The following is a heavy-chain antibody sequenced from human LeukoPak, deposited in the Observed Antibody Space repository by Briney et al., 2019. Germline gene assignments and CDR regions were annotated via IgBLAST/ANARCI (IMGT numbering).Heavy chain of an antibody. Sequence: SETLSLTCTVSGGSISSYYWNWIRQPAGKGLEWIGRIYTSGSTNYNPSLKSRVTISIDKSKNQFSLKLSSVTAADTAVYYCARDPADYYYMDVWGKGTTVTASS. J-gene: IGHJ6*03. V-gene: IGHV4-4*07. CDR1: GGSISSYY. CDR2: IYTSGST. CDR3: ARDPADYYYMDV.